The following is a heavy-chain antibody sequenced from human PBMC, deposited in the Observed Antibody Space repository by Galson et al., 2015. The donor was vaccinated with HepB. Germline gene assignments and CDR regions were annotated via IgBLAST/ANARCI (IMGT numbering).Heavy chain of an antibody. V-gene: IGHV3-33*01. CDR2: IWYDGSNK. D-gene: IGHD4-17*01. Sequence: SLRLSCAASGFTFSSYGMHWVRQAPGKGLEWVAAIWYDGSNKYYADSVKGRFTISRDNSKNTLYLQMNSLRAEDTAVYYCARDGYGGYGGAFDIWGQGTMVTVSS. CDR1: GFTFSSYG. J-gene: IGHJ3*02. CDR3: ARDGYGGYGGAFDI.